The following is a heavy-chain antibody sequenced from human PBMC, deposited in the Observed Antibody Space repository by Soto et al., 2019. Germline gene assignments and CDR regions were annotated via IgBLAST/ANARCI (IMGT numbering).Heavy chain of an antibody. CDR3: AKVAGHHLGYWEVDY. D-gene: IGHD1-26*01. J-gene: IGHJ2*01. V-gene: IGHV3-23*01. CDR2: IHGGGGAT. Sequence: VQLLESGGGLVQPGGSLRLSCEASGFTLSAYAMGWVRQAPGKGLEWVSTIHGGGGATHYADSVKGRFTISRDDSKNTMYAQMNSLRAEDTAVYYSAKVAGHHLGYWEVDYWGRGTLVTVSS. CDR1: GFTLSAYA.